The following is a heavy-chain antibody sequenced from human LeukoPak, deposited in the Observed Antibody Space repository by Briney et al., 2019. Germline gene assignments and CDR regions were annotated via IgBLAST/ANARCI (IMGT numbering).Heavy chain of an antibody. CDR2: ISSTGGNT. V-gene: IGHV3-23*01. J-gene: IGHJ4*02. CDR3: ATHSGYDFYFDY. Sequence: GGSLRLSCEVSEITFSNYDMSWVRQAPGKGLEWISGISSTGGNTYYADSVQGRFTISRDNSKNTMHLQMNSLRADDTAVYYCATHSGYDFYFDYWGQGTVVTVSS. D-gene: IGHD5-12*01. CDR1: EITFSNYD.